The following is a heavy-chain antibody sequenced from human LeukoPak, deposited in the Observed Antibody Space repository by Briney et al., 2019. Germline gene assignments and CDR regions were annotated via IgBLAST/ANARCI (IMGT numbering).Heavy chain of an antibody. D-gene: IGHD4-17*01. CDR2: IYWNDDK. Sequence: SGPTLVNPTQTLTLTCTLSGFSVSTSGVVVGWIRQPPGKAPEWLAFIYWNDDKRYSPSLTSRPTITRDTSKNQVVLTMTNMDPVDTATYYCAHRTSVTSVDYWGQGTLVTVSS. CDR1: GFSVSTSGVV. J-gene: IGHJ4*02. CDR3: AHRTSVTSVDY. V-gene: IGHV2-5*01.